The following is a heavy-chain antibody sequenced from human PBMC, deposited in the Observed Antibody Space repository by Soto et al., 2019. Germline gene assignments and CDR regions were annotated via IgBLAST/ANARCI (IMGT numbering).Heavy chain of an antibody. V-gene: IGHV3-7*01. D-gene: IGHD2-15*01. J-gene: IGHJ4*02. Sequence: EVQLVESGGGLVQPGGSLRLSCVASGFTFSDSWMTWVRQVPGKGLEWVANINRDGTMTNYVDSMGGRFAISRDNPSSSVYLHMTNLRTEDTAIYHCVKESRSGGSWWGQGPLVTVSS. CDR3: VKESRSGGSW. CDR2: INRDGTMT. CDR1: GFTFSDSW.